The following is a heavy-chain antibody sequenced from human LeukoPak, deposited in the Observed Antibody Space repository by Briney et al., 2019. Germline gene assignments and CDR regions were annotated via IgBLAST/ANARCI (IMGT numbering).Heavy chain of an antibody. Sequence: TSETLSLTCTVSGGSISSSSYYWGWIRQPPGKGLEWIGSIYYSGSTYYNPSLKSRVTISLDTSKNQFSLKLSSVTAADTAVYYCARDLYSRRMDYYGSGSYFAYWGQGTLVTVSS. D-gene: IGHD3-10*01. CDR2: IYYSGST. CDR1: GGSISSSSYY. CDR3: ARDLYSRRMDYYGSGSYFAY. J-gene: IGHJ4*02. V-gene: IGHV4-39*07.